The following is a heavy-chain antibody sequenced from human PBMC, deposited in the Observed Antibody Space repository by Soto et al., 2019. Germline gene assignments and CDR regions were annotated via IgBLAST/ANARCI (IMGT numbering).Heavy chain of an antibody. CDR3: ARNYYDSSGYYYGGAFDI. CDR1: GFTVSSNY. Sequence: EVQLVESGGALVQPGGSLRLSCAASGFTVSSNYMSWVRQAPGKGLVWVSVIYSGGSTYYADSVKGRFTISRDNSKNTMYLQMNRLRAEDTAVYYCARNYYDSSGYYYGGAFDIWGQGTMVTVSS. D-gene: IGHD3-22*01. CDR2: IYSGGST. V-gene: IGHV3-66*01. J-gene: IGHJ3*02.